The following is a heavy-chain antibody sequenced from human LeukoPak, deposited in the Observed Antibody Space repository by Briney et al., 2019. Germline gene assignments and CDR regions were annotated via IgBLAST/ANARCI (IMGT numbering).Heavy chain of an antibody. D-gene: IGHD5-12*01. CDR3: ARQGQWLLNWFDP. CDR2: IYPGDSDT. V-gene: IGHV5-51*01. J-gene: IGHJ5*02. Sequence: PGESLKISCKGSGYSFTSYWIGWVRQMPGKGLEWMGIIYPGDSDTRYSPSFQGHVTISADKSISTAYLQWSSLKASDTAMYYCARQGQWLLNWFDPWGQGTLVTVSS. CDR1: GYSFTSYW.